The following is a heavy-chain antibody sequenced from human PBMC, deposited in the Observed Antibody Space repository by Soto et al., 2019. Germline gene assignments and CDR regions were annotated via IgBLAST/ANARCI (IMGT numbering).Heavy chain of an antibody. CDR3: ATGRATVTTSDYYYYYYMDV. V-gene: IGHV4-59*08. Sequence: PSETLSLTCTVSGGSISSYYWSWIRQPPGKGLEWIGYIYYSGSTNYNPSLKSRVTISVDTSKNQFSLKLSSVTAADTAVYYCATGRATVTTSDYYYYYYMDVWGKGTTVTVSS. CDR1: GGSISSYY. J-gene: IGHJ6*03. D-gene: IGHD4-17*01. CDR2: IYYSGST.